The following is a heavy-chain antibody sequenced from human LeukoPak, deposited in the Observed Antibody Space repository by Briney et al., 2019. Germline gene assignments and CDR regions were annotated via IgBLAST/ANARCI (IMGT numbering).Heavy chain of an antibody. CDR2: IYENGGTT. CDR1: GFTFRSHA. CDR3: AKDFRIGYSAHFDY. D-gene: IGHD2-21*01. J-gene: IGHJ4*02. V-gene: IGHV3-23*01. Sequence: GGSLRLSCVGSGFTFRSHAMSWVRQAPEKGLEFVSGIYENGGTTYYADPVKGRFSISRDNSKNTLYLQMDSLRGEDTAVYYCAKDFRIGYSAHFDYWGQGALVTVSS.